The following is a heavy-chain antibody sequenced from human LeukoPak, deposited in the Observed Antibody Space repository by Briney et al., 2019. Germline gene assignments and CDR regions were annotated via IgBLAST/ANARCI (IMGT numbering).Heavy chain of an antibody. CDR1: GFSFDDYD. J-gene: IGHJ4*02. Sequence: GGSLRLSCAASGFSFDDYDMAWLRQAPGKGLEWVSDIDWKGRPTSYADSVKGRFTISRDNSKNTLYLQMNSLRAEDTAVYYCARRSGIAVAGAFDYWGQGTLVTVSS. V-gene: IGHV3-20*04. CDR3: ARRSGIAVAGAFDY. D-gene: IGHD6-19*01. CDR2: IDWKGRPT.